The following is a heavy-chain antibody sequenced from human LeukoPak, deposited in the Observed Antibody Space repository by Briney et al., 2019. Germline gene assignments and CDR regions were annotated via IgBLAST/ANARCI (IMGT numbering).Heavy chain of an antibody. CDR3: ARTLDSGLDV. Sequence: PGGYLRLSCAGSGFTVSGFNINWVRQAPGKGLEWISYITNGGNSVYYADSVRGRFSISRDNARNSVYLEMAGLTAEDTAVYYCARTLDSGLDVWGNGTTVTVSS. CDR1: GFTVSGFN. V-gene: IGHV3-48*01. CDR2: ITNGGNSV. J-gene: IGHJ6*04. D-gene: IGHD3/OR15-3a*01.